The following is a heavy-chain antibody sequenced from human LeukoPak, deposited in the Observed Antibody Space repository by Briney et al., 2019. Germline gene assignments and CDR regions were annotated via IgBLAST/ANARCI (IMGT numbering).Heavy chain of an antibody. CDR2: ISESGGGSDSGGGT. CDR3: AKGKVNHLGALDY. CDR1: GFTFSSYA. D-gene: IGHD1-26*01. V-gene: IGHV3-23*01. Sequence: GGSLRLSCAASGFTFSSYAMTWVRQAPGKGLEWVSPISESGGGSDSGGGTYYRDSLKGRFIISKDGSTNTLFLQMDSLRADDTGIYYCAKGKVNHLGALDYWGQGALVTVSS. J-gene: IGHJ4*02.